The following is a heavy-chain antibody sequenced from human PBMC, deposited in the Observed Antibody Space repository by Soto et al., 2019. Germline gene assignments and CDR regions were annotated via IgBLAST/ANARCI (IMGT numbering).Heavy chain of an antibody. CDR1: GGSFSGYY. V-gene: IGHV4-34*01. CDR2: INHSGST. CDR3: ARGVRFLEWFPIFDI. Sequence: SETLSLTCAVYGGSFSGYYWSWIRQPPGKGLEWIGEINHSGSTNYNPSLKSRVTISVDTSKNQFSLKLSSVTAADTAVYYCARGVRFLEWFPIFDIWGQGTMVTVSS. J-gene: IGHJ3*02. D-gene: IGHD3-3*01.